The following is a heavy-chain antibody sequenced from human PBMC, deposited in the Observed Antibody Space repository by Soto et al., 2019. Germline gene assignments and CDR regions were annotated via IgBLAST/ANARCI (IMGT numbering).Heavy chain of an antibody. J-gene: IGHJ6*02. Sequence: GGSLRLYCVTSGLTFSMNTMNWVRQAPGKGLEWVASITSSGSYVYYAVSVKGRFSASRDNAKNSLSLQMDSLRPDDTAIYFCVKDAGIEEMDGWGQGTTVSVSS. CDR2: ITSSGSYV. V-gene: IGHV3-21*01. CDR3: VKDAGIEEMDG. CDR1: GLTFSMNT. D-gene: IGHD3-3*02.